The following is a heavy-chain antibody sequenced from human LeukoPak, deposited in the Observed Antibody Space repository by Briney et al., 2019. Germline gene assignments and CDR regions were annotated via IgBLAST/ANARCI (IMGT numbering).Heavy chain of an antibody. CDR3: ARLKLERYFDC. J-gene: IGHJ4*02. V-gene: IGHV4-59*01. CDR1: GGSISSYY. D-gene: IGHD1-1*01. CDR2: IYYSGST. Sequence: SETLSLTCTVSGGSISSYYWSCIRQPPGKGLEWIGYIYYSGSTNYNPSLKSRVTISVDTSKNQFSLKLSSVTAADTAVYYCARLKLERYFDCWGQGTLVTVSS.